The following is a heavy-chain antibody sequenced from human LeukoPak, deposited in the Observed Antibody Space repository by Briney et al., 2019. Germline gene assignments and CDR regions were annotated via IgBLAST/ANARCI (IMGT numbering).Heavy chain of an antibody. D-gene: IGHD2-2*01. J-gene: IGHJ4*02. V-gene: IGHV3-30*02. CDR3: ARDGYATSVY. CDR1: GFTFSSYG. Sequence: GGSLRLSCAASGFTFSSYGMHWVRQAPGKGLEWVAFIRYDGSNKYYADSVKGRFTISRDNAKNSLYLQMNSLRADDTAVYYCARDGYATSVYWGQGTLVTISS. CDR2: IRYDGSNK.